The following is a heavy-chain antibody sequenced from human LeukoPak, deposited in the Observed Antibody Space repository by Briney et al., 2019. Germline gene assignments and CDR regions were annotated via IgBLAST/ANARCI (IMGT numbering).Heavy chain of an antibody. CDR2: ISSSGSTI. CDR3: ARGDPEMATTFDY. Sequence: GGSLRLSCAASGFTFSDYYLSWIRQAPGKGLEWVSYISSSGSTIYYADSVKGRFTISRDNAKNSLYLQMNSLRAEDTAVYYCARGDPEMATTFDYWGQGTLVTVSS. D-gene: IGHD5-24*01. J-gene: IGHJ4*02. V-gene: IGHV3-11*01. CDR1: GFTFSDYY.